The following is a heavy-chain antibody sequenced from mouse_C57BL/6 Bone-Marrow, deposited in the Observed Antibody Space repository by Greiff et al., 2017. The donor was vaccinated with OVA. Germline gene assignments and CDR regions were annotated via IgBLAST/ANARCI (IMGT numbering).Heavy chain of an antibody. Sequence: DVQLQQSGAELVRPGASVKLSCTASGFNIKDDYMHWVKQRPEPGLEWIGWIDPENGDTEYASKFQGKATITADTSSNTAYLQLSSLTSEDTAVYYCTTYYYGSRTWFAYWGQGTLVTVSA. CDR3: TTYYYGSRTWFAY. J-gene: IGHJ3*01. CDR2: IDPENGDT. V-gene: IGHV14-4*01. D-gene: IGHD1-1*01. CDR1: GFNIKDDY.